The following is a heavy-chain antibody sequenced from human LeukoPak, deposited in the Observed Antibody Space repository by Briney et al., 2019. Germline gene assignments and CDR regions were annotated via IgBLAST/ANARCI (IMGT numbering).Heavy chain of an antibody. CDR3: ARSHSIAVAGTYYYYYYMDV. V-gene: IGHV7-4-1*02. J-gene: IGHJ6*03. CDR1: GYTFTSYA. CDR2: INTNTGNP. D-gene: IGHD6-19*01. Sequence: ASVKVSCKASGYTFTSYAMNWVRQAPGQGLEWMGWINTNTGNPTYAQGFTGRFVFSLDTSVSTAYLQISSLKAEDTAVYYCARSHSIAVAGTYYYYYYMDVWGKGTTVTVSS.